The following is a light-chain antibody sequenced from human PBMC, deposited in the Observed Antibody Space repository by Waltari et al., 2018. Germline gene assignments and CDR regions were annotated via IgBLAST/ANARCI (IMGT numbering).Light chain of an antibody. CDR2: GNN. J-gene: IGLJ2*01. CDR3: QSYDSSLIASV. Sequence: QSGLTQPPSVSGAPGQRVTIPCTRSSPTIGAGSDVHWYQLLPGAAPKLLIYGNNNRPSGVPDRFSGSKSGTSASLAITGLQAEDEADYYCQSYDSSLIASVFGGGTKLSVL. V-gene: IGLV1-40*01. CDR1: SPTIGAGSD.